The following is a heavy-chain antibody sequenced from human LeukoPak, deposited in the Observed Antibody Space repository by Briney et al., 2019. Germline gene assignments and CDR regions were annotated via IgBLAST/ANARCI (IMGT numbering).Heavy chain of an antibody. CDR1: GGSFSGYY. V-gene: IGHV4-34*01. J-gene: IGHJ4*02. CDR3: ARDRGWGFDY. D-gene: IGHD7-27*01. Sequence: PSETLSLTCAVYGGSFSGYYWSWIRQPPGKGLEWIGEINHSGSTNYNPSLKSRVTISVDTSKNQFSLKLSSVTAADTAVYYCARDRGWGFDYWGQGTLVTVSS. CDR2: INHSGST.